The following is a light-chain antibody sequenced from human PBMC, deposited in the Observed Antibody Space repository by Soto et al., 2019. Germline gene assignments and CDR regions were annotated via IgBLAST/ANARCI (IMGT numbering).Light chain of an antibody. Sequence: AIQMTXSPSSLSXXVGDXVTITCRASQDIRTELGWYQQKPGNAPKLLIYATSILQSGVPSRFSGIGSGTDFTLTISSLQPEDFATYYCLQDYSYPRTFGQGTKVDIK. J-gene: IGKJ1*01. CDR2: ATS. CDR3: LQDYSYPRT. V-gene: IGKV1-6*01. CDR1: QDIRTE.